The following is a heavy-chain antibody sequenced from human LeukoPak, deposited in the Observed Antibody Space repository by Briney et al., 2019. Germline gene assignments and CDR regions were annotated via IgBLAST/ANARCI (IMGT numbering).Heavy chain of an antibody. D-gene: IGHD2-21*02. V-gene: IGHV3-11*01. CDR3: ARDLAYCGGDCYLNAFDI. CDR1: GFTFSDYY. CDR2: ISSSGSTI. Sequence: GGSLRLSCAASGFTFSDYYMSWIRQAPGKGLEWVSYISSSGSTIYYADSVKGRFTISRDNAKNSLYLQMNSLRAEDTAVYYCARDLAYCGGDCYLNAFDIWGQGTMVTVSS. J-gene: IGHJ3*02.